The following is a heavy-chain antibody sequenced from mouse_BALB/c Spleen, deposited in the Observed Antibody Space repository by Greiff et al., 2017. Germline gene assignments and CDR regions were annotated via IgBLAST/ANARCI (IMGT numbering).Heavy chain of an antibody. V-gene: IGHV5-17*02. CDR2: ISSGSSTI. CDR3: ALDGYDGAY. CDR1: GFTFSSFG. Sequence: EVHLVESGGGLVQPGGSRKLSCAASGFTFSSFGMHWVRQAPEKGLEWVAYISSGSSTIYYADTVKGRFTISRDNPKNTLFLQMTSLRSEDTAMYYCALDGYDGAYWGQGTLVTVSA. J-gene: IGHJ3*01. D-gene: IGHD2-2*01.